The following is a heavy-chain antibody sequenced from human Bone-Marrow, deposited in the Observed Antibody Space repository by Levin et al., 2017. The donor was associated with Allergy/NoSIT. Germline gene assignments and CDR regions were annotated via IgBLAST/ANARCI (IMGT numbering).Heavy chain of an antibody. D-gene: IGHD3-3*01. J-gene: IGHJ6*02. CDR1: GFTFSSYG. CDR2: IWYDGSNK. Sequence: GGSLRLSCAASGFTFSSYGMHWVRQAPGKGLEWVAVIWYDGSNKYYADSVKGRFTISRDNSKNTLYLQMNSLRAEDTAVYYCARDLPYDFWSMDVWGQGTTVTVSS. CDR3: ARDLPYDFWSMDV. V-gene: IGHV3-33*01.